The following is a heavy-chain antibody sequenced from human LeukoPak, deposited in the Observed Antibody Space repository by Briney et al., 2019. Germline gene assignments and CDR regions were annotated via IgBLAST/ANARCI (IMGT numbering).Heavy chain of an antibody. D-gene: IGHD5-12*01. CDR3: ARESGYDPPYY. CDR2: ISNSSSYI. V-gene: IGHV3-21*01. Sequence: PGGSLRLSCAASGFTFSSYSMNWVRQAPGKGLEGVSSISNSSSYIYYADSVKGRFTISRDNAKNSLYLQMNSLRAEDTAVYYCARESGYDPPYYWGPGTLVTVSS. CDR1: GFTFSSYS. J-gene: IGHJ4*02.